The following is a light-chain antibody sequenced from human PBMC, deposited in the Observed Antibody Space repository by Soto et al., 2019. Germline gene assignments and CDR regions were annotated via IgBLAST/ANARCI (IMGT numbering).Light chain of an antibody. V-gene: IGKV1-5*01. CDR1: QSISSW. Sequence: DIQMTQSPSTLSASVGDSVTITCRASQSISSWLAWYQQKPGKAPKLLIYDASTLESGVPSRFSGSGSGTEFTLTIDTLQPDDFATYYCQKYNSYSQTFGQGTKVEIK. CDR2: DAS. J-gene: IGKJ1*01. CDR3: QKYNSYSQT.